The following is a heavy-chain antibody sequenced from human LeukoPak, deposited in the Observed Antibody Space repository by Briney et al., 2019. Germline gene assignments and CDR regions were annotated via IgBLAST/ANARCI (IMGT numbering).Heavy chain of an antibody. CDR3: VGSSGGYYNGVFDY. V-gene: IGHV1-3*01. D-gene: IGHD3-10*01. J-gene: IGHJ4*02. CDR1: GGTLSTYE. CDR2: INAGNGNT. Sequence: ASVKVSCKASGGTLSTYEMNWVRQAPGQRLEWMGWINAGNGNTKYSQKFQGRVTITRDTSASTAYMELSSLRSEDTAVYYCVGSSGGYYNGVFDYWGQGTLVTVSS.